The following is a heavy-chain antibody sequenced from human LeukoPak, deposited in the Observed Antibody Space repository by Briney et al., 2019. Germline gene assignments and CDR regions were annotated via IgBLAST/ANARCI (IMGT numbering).Heavy chain of an antibody. Sequence: SETLSLTCAVYGGSFSGYYWSWIRQPPGKGLEWIGEINHSGSTNYNPSLKSRVTISVDTSKNQFSLKLSSVTAADTAVYYCAKGSPHYYDSSGYYPSGRFDYWGQGTLVTVSS. J-gene: IGHJ4*02. CDR1: GGSFSGYY. CDR3: AKGSPHYYDSSGYYPSGRFDY. V-gene: IGHV4-34*01. D-gene: IGHD3-22*01. CDR2: INHSGST.